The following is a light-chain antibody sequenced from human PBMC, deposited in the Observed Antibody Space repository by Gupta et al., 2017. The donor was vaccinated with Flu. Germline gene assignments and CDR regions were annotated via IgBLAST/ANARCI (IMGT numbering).Light chain of an antibody. CDR3: GTWDDSQSGWV. Sequence: QSVLTPPPAASGTPGRRITFPSSGSSANIGSNFVYWYQQVPGTAPKLLIYRNNQRPSGIPDRFSGSKSGTSASLTISGVRSGDEADYYCGTWDDSQSGWVFGGGTKLTVV. CDR2: RNN. V-gene: IGLV1-47*01. J-gene: IGLJ3*02. CDR1: SANIGSNF.